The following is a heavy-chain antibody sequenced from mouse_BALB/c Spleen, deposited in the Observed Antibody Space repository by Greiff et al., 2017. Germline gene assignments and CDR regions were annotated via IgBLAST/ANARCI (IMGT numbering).Heavy chain of an antibody. CDR2: IWAGGST. D-gene: IGHD2-4*01. V-gene: IGHV2-9*02. CDR1: GFSLTSYG. J-gene: IGHJ3*01. CDR3: ARVSTRITTRTWFAY. Sequence: QVQLKESGPGLVAPSQSLSITCTVSGFSLTSYGVHWVRQPPGKGLEWLGVIWAGGSTNYNSALMSRLSISKDNSKSQVFLKMNSLQTDDTAMYYCARVSTRITTRTWFAYWGQGTLVTVSA.